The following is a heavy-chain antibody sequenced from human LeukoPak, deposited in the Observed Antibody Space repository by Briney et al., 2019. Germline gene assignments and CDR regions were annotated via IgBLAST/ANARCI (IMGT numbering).Heavy chain of an antibody. CDR1: GGPFSGYY. D-gene: IGHD3/OR15-3a*01. V-gene: IGHV4-34*01. CDR3: ARGGLKTRYYYYGMDV. Sequence: SETLSLTCAVYGGPFSGYYWSWIRQPPGKGLEWIGEINHSGSTNYNPSLKSRVTISVDTSKNQFSLKLSSVTAADTAVYYCARGGLKTRYYYYGMDVWGQGTTVTVSS. CDR2: INHSGST. J-gene: IGHJ6*02.